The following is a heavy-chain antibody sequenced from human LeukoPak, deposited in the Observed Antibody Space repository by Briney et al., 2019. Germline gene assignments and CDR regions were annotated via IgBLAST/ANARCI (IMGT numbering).Heavy chain of an antibody. V-gene: IGHV3-13*01. D-gene: IGHD2-15*01. Sequence: GGSLRLSCAASGFTFSTYDMHWVRQATGKGLAWVSTITSAGDRYYPGSVKGRFIISRENAKNSLYLQMDSLRAGDTAVYYCAREACNGNSCYLLDYWGQGTLVTVSS. CDR3: AREACNGNSCYLLDY. J-gene: IGHJ4*02. CDR2: ITSAGDR. CDR1: GFTFSTYD.